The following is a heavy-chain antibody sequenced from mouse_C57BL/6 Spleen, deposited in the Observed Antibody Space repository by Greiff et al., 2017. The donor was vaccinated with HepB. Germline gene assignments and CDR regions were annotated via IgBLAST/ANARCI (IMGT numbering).Heavy chain of an antibody. CDR3: ARKGAQIYYGYHYAMDY. J-gene: IGHJ4*01. D-gene: IGHD2-2*01. V-gene: IGHV1-26*01. CDR1: GYTFTDYY. Sequence: EVQLQQSGPELVKPGASVKISCKASGYTFTDYYMNWVKQSHGKSLEWIGDINPNNGGTSYNQKFKGKATLTVDKSSSTAYMELRSLTSEDSAVYYCARKGAQIYYGYHYAMDYWGQGTSVTVSS. CDR2: INPNNGGT.